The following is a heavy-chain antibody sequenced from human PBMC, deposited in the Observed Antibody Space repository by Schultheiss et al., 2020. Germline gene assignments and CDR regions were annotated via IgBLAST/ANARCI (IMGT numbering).Heavy chain of an antibody. CDR2: IYYSGST. V-gene: IGHV4-31*03. D-gene: IGHD3-16*01. CDR3: ARDGGGYGTDV. Sequence: SETLSLTCTVSGGSISSGDYYWSWIRQHPGKGLEWIGYIYYSGSTYYNPSLKSRVTISVDTSKNQFSLKLSSVTAADTAVYYCARDGGGYGTDVWGQGTTVTVSS. J-gene: IGHJ6*02. CDR1: GGSISSGDYY.